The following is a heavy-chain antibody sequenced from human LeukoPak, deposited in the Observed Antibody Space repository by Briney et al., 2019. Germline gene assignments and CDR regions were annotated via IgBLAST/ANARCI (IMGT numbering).Heavy chain of an antibody. CDR1: GFTFSSYW. CDR2: ISGRTGGT. CDR3: AKCGNSGCHLIDY. D-gene: IGHD5-12*01. V-gene: IGHV3-23*01. Sequence: PGGSLRLSCAASGFTFSSYWMHWVRQAPGKGLEWVSAISGRTGGTYYADSVKGRFTISRDNSKSTLYLQMDSLRAEDTAVYYCAKCGNSGCHLIDYWGQGTLVTVSS. J-gene: IGHJ4*02.